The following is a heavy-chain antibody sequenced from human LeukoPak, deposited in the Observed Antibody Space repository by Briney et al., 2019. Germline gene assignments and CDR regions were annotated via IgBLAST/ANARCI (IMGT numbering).Heavy chain of an antibody. V-gene: IGHV1-69*13. CDR2: IIPIFGTA. D-gene: IGHD1-14*01. Sequence: GASVKVSCKASGGTFSSYAISWVRQAPGQGLAWMGGIIPIFGTANYAQKFQGRVTITADESTSTAYMELSSLRSGDTAVYYCARSKTGWSAFDIWGQGTMVTVSS. CDR1: GGTFSSYA. J-gene: IGHJ3*02. CDR3: ARSKTGWSAFDI.